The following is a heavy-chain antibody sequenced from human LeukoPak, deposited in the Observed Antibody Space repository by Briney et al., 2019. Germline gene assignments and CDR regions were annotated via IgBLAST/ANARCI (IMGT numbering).Heavy chain of an antibody. V-gene: IGHV3-30*02. CDR1: GVTFSSYG. Sequence: PGGSLRLSCAASGVTFSSYGMYWVRQAPSKGREWVASILYDGSNKFYLDSVEGRFTISRDNSRNTLYLQMNSLRAEDTAVYYCARLTGWDNYYSYMDVWGKGTTITVSS. CDR3: ARLTGWDNYYSYMDV. J-gene: IGHJ6*03. D-gene: IGHD6-19*01. CDR2: ILYDGSNK.